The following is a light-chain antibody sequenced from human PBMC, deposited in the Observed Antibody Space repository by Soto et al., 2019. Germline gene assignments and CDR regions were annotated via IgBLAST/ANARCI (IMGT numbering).Light chain of an antibody. CDR2: KAS. J-gene: IGKJ5*01. CDR3: QQYNSYPIT. Sequence: DIQMIQSPSTLSASVGDRVTITCRASQSISSWLAWYQQKPGKAPKLLIYKASSLESGVPSRFSGSGSGTEFTLTISSLQPDDFATCYCQQYNSYPITFGQGTRLEIK. CDR1: QSISSW. V-gene: IGKV1-5*03.